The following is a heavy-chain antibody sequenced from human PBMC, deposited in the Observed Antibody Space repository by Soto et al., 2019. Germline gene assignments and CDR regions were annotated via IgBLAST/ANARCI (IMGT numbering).Heavy chain of an antibody. CDR3: ARGGLRYFDWLESDFDP. J-gene: IGHJ5*02. D-gene: IGHD3-9*01. Sequence: PSETLSLTCAVYGGSFSGYYWSWIRQPPGKGLEWIGEINHSGSTNYNPSLKSRVTISVDTSKNQFSLKLSSVTAADTAVYYCARGGLRYFDWLESDFDPWGQGTLVT. CDR2: INHSGST. CDR1: GGSFSGYY. V-gene: IGHV4-34*01.